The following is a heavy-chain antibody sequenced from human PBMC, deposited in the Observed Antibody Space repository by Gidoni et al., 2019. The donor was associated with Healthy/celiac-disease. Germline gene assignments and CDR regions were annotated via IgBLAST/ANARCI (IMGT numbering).Heavy chain of an antibody. Sequence: QLQLQESGPGLVKPSETLSLTCTVSGGSISSSSYYWGWIRQPPGKGLDWIGSIYYSGSTYYNPSLTSRVTISVDTSKNQFSLKLSSVTAADTAVYYCARTHDYDFWSGGMAWFDPWGQGTLVTVSS. CDR1: GGSISSSSYY. CDR2: IYYSGST. D-gene: IGHD3-3*01. J-gene: IGHJ5*02. CDR3: ARTHDYDFWSGGMAWFDP. V-gene: IGHV4-39*01.